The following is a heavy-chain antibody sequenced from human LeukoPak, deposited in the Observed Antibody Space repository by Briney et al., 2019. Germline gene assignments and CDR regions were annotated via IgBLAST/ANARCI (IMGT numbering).Heavy chain of an antibody. D-gene: IGHD2-15*01. CDR2: ISSSGTTI. V-gene: IGHV3-48*03. J-gene: IGHJ4*02. CDR3: ARGYCSGGSCYGGDY. Sequence: GGSLRLSCAAAGFTFSNYEMNWVRQAPGKGLEWVSYISSSGTTIYYAERRFTISRDNAKNSLYLLMNSLRAEDTAIYYCARGYCSGGSCYGGDYWGQGTLVTVSS. CDR1: GFTFSNYE.